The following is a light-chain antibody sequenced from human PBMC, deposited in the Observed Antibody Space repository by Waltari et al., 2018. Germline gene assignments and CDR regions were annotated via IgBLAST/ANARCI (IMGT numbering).Light chain of an antibody. Sequence: HSALSQPASVSGSPGQSITISCTGISSDVGGDDSVSWYQDHPGQAPKVIIYDVNNRPSGVSDRFSGSKSGNTASLTISGLQAEDEANYYCCSQSSYNGVIFGGGTKLTVL. CDR1: SSDVGGDDS. CDR2: DVN. J-gene: IGLJ2*01. V-gene: IGLV2-14*03. CDR3: CSQSSYNGVI.